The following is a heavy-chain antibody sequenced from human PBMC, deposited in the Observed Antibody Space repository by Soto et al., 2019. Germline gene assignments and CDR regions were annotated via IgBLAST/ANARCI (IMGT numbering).Heavy chain of an antibody. CDR3: ARDDNPDY. D-gene: IGHD1-20*01. CDR2: INGDGSTT. CDR1: GFTFSTYW. Sequence: EVQLEESGGGLVQPGGSLRLSCAASGFTFSTYWVHWVRQGPGKGLVWLSRINGDGSTTEYADSVKGRFTISRGNAKNTLYLPIPSLRVEDTAVYYCARDDNPDYWGQGTLVTVSS. V-gene: IGHV3-74*03. J-gene: IGHJ4*02.